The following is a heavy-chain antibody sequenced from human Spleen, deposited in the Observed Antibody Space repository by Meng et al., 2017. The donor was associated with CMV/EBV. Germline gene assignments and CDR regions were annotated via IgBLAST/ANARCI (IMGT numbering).Heavy chain of an antibody. D-gene: IGHD2-2*02. J-gene: IGHJ6*02. CDR1: GGSISSYY. CDR2: INGNGVST. V-gene: IGHV3-23*01. Sequence: ETLSLTCTVSGGSISSYYWSWIRQPPGKGLEWVSTINGNGVSTYYADSVKGRFTISRDNAKNSLYLQMNSLTAEDTAVYYCAKDVPYCSSKSCYSNYGMDVWGQGTTVTVSS. CDR3: AKDVPYCSSKSCYSNYGMDV.